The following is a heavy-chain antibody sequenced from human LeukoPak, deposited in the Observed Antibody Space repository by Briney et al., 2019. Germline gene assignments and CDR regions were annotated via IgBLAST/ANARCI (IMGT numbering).Heavy chain of an antibody. CDR3: ARCRTLGELPPLYDY. V-gene: IGHV1-18*01. CDR2: ISAYNGNT. Sequence: GASVKVSCKASGYTFTSYVISWVRQAPGQGLEWMGWISAYNGNTNYAQKLQGRVTMTTGTSTSTAYIELRSLRSDDTAVYYCARCRTLGELPPLYDYWGQGTLVTVSS. D-gene: IGHD3-16*01. J-gene: IGHJ4*02. CDR1: GYTFTSYV.